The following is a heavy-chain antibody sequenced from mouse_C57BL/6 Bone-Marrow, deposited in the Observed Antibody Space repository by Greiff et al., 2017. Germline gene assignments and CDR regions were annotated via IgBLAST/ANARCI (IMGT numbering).Heavy chain of an antibody. CDR2: ISNGGGST. CDR3: ARHEGRLPFAY. CDR1: GFTFSDYY. V-gene: IGHV5-12*01. Sequence: EVQVVESGGGLVQPGGSLKLSCAASGFTFSDYYMYWVRQTPEKRLEWVAYISNGGGSTYYPDTVKGRFTISRDNAKNTLYLQMSRLKSEDTAMYYCARHEGRLPFAYWGQGTLVTVSA. J-gene: IGHJ3*01. D-gene: IGHD2-4*01.